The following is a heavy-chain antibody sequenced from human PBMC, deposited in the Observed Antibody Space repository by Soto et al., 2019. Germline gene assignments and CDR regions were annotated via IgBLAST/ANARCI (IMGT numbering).Heavy chain of an antibody. D-gene: IGHD3-22*01. CDR2: IYHSGST. J-gene: IGHJ4*02. V-gene: IGHV4-30-2*01. CDR3: ASGGAYDSSGYFDY. CDR1: GGSISSGGYS. Sequence: QLQLQESGSGLVKPSQTLSLTCAVSGGSISSGGYSWSWIRQPPGKVLEWIGYIYHSGSTYYNPSLKSRVTISVDMSKNQLSLKLSSVTAADTAVYYCASGGAYDSSGYFDYCGQGTLVTVSS.